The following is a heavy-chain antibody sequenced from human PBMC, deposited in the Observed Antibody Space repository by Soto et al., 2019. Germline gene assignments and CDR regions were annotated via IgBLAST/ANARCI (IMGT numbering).Heavy chain of an antibody. D-gene: IGHD6-13*01. CDR2: ISAYNGNS. CDR1: GYTFTSYG. V-gene: IGHV1-18*01. J-gene: IGHJ6*02. CDR3: ARDGDSSSWYEVEDDYYGMDV. Sequence: QVQLVQSGAEVKKPGASVKVSCKASGYTFTSYGISWVRPAPGQGLAWMGWISAYNGNSNYAQKLQGRVTKTTDTSTSTAYMELRSLRLYDTAVYDCARDGDSSSWYEVEDDYYGMDVWGQGTTVTVSS.